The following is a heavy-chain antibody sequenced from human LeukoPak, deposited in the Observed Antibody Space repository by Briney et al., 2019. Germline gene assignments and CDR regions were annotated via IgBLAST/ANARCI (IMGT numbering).Heavy chain of an antibody. CDR1: GGTFSSYA. V-gene: IGHV1-69*01. CDR2: IIPIFGTA. J-gene: IGHJ4*02. CDR3: ARSYGYSYGPFDY. D-gene: IGHD5-18*01. Sequence: SVKVSCKASGGTFSSYAISWVRQAPGQGLEWMGGIIPIFGTANYAQKFQGRVTITADEPTSTAYMELSSLRSEDTVVYYCARSYGYSYGPFDYWGQGTLVTVSS.